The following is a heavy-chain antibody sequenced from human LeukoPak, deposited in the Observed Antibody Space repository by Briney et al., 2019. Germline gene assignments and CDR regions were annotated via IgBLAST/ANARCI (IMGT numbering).Heavy chain of an antibody. V-gene: IGHV3-20*04. CDR2: INWNGGST. J-gene: IGHJ4*02. CDR3: ARVGGNYYDRSPFDY. D-gene: IGHD3-22*01. CDR1: GFTFDDYG. Sequence: TGGSLRLSCAASGFTFDDYGMSWVRQAPGKGLEWVSGINWNGGSTGYADSVKGRFTISRDNAKNSLYLQMNSLRAEDTALYYCARVGGNYYDRSPFDYWGQGTLVTVSS.